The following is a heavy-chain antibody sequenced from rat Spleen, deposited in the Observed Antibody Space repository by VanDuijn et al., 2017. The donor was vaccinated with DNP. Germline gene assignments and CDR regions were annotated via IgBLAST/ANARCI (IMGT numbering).Heavy chain of an antibody. D-gene: IGHD1-2*01. CDR1: GFSLTNYD. CDR2: MWYDGDT. Sequence: QVQLKESGPGLLLSSETLSLTCSVSGFSLTNYDVSWVRQLPGKGLEWMGKMWYDGDTAYNSALKSRLSISRDTSKSQVFLKMNSLQTDDTGTYYCTSDSLNSSSFVYWGQGSLVTVSS. J-gene: IGHJ3*01. V-gene: IGHV2-59*01. CDR3: TSDSLNSSSFVY.